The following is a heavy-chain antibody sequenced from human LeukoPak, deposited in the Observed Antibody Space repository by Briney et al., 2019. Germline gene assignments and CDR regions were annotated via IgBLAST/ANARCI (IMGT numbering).Heavy chain of an antibody. Sequence: ASVKVSCKASGYTFTSYYMHWVRQAPGQGLEWMGWINPNSGGTNYAQKFQGRVTMTRDTSISTAYMELSRLRSDDTAVYYCARDLEYDQGFDYWGQGTLVTVSS. J-gene: IGHJ4*02. CDR2: INPNSGGT. V-gene: IGHV1-2*02. D-gene: IGHD1-1*01. CDR3: ARDLEYDQGFDY. CDR1: GYTFTSYY.